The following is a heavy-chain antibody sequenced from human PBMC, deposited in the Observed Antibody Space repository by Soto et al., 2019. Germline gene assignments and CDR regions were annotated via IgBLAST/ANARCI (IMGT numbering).Heavy chain of an antibody. V-gene: IGHV1-2*04. D-gene: IGHD2-2*01. CDR3: AKARGISSARLITWFDP. J-gene: IGHJ5*02. CDR2: INPQTGAP. CDR1: GYTFIGYY. Sequence: QVHLVQSGPETRTPGASVKVSCKASGYTFIGYYIHWIRQAPGQGLEWMGYINPQTGAPTYAQKFKGSVTMTRDTTLRTAYMELKTLTSNDTAVYYCAKARGISSARLITWFDPGGQGNLVSVSS.